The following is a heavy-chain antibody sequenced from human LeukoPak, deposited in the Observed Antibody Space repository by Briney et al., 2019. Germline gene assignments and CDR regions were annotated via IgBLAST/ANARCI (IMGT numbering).Heavy chain of an antibody. V-gene: IGHV1-69*13. CDR3: ARESLPYGGNSFGHYYGMDV. D-gene: IGHD4-23*01. CDR1: EGTFSSYA. CDR2: IIPMLGTA. Sequence: SMKVSCKASEGTFSSYAISWVRQAPGQGLEWMGQIIPMLGTASYAQRFQGRVTLTADESTSTAYMELSSLRSEDTAVYYCARESLPYGGNSFGHYYGMDVWGQGTTVTVSS. J-gene: IGHJ6*02.